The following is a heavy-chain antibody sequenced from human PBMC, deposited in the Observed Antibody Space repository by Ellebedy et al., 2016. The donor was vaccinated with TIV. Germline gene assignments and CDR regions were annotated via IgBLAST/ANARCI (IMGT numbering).Heavy chain of an antibody. J-gene: IGHJ4*02. CDR3: ARAMRRGLPVGVVDY. CDR2: INPSGAAT. V-gene: IGHV1-46*01. Sequence: ASVKVSXXASGYTFTSYYVHWVRQAPGQGLEWMGIINPSGAATSYAQRFQGRVTMTRDTSTSTVYMELSSLRSEDTAVYYRARAMRRGLPVGVVDYWGQGTLVTVSS. D-gene: IGHD2-8*01. CDR1: GYTFTSYY.